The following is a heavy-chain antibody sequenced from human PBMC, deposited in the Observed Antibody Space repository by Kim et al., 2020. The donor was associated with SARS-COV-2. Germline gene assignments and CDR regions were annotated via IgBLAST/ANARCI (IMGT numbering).Heavy chain of an antibody. J-gene: IGHJ4*02. CDR3: ARMVAAAGQDY. D-gene: IGHD6-13*01. V-gene: IGHV3-21*01. CDR1: GFTFSSYS. Sequence: GGSLRLSCAASGFTFSSYSMNWVRQAPGKGLEWVSSISSSSYIYYADSVKGRFTISRDNAKNSLYLQMNSLRAEDTAVYYCARMVAAAGQDYWGQGTLVTVSS. CDR2: ISSSSYI.